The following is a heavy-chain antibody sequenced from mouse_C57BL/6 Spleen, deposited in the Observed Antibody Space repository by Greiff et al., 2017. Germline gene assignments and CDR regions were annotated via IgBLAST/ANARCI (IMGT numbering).Heavy chain of an antibody. CDR2: IDPSDSYT. Sequence: QVQLQQPGAELVKPGASVKLSCKASGYTFTSYWMQWVKQRPGQGLEWIGEIDPSDSYTNYTPKFKGKATLTVDTSSSTAYLQLSSLTSEDSAVYYCAREGGRADECWGQGTTLTGSS. V-gene: IGHV1-50*01. D-gene: IGHD3-1*01. CDR1: GYTFTSYW. J-gene: IGHJ2*01. CDR3: AREGGRADEC.